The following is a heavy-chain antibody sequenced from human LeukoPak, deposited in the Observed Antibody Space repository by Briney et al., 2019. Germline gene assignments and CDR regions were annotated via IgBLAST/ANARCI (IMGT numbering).Heavy chain of an antibody. Sequence: SQTLSLTCGISGDSVSNTAASWNWIRQSPSRGLEWLGRTYYRTKWYFTYAASVESRATINPDTSKNQFSLQLNSVAPEDTALYYCARGAHGSYVSVFDLWGQGTLVTVSS. CDR2: TYYRTKWYF. J-gene: IGHJ5*02. CDR3: ARGAHGSYVSVFDL. D-gene: IGHD5/OR15-5a*01. CDR1: GDSVSNTAAS. V-gene: IGHV6-1*01.